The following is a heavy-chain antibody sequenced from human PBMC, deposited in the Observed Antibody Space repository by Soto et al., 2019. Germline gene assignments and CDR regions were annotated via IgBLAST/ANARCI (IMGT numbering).Heavy chain of an antibody. CDR1: GFTFSSYA. CDR3: ARYDFWSALPGGVDY. Sequence: ESGGGVVQPGRSLRLSCAASGFTFSSYAMHWVRQAPGKGREWVAVISYDGSNKYYADSVKGRFTISRENSKNTLYLQMNSLRAEDTAVYYCARYDFWSALPGGVDYWGQGTLVTVS. D-gene: IGHD3-3*01. J-gene: IGHJ4*02. CDR2: ISYDGSNK. V-gene: IGHV3-30-3*01.